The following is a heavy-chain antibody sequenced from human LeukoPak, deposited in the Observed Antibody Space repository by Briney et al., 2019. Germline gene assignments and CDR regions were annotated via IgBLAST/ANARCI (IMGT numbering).Heavy chain of an antibody. J-gene: IGHJ3*02. V-gene: IGHV3-9*01. CDR1: GFTFDDYA. CDR2: ISWNSGSI. D-gene: IGHD1-1*01. Sequence: PGGSLRLSCAASGFTFDDYAMHWVRQAPGKGLEWVSGISWNSGSIGYADSVKGRFTISRDNSKNTVSLQMNSLRVDDTAVYYCARTDRTGTAGSAFDNWGQGTEVTVSS. CDR3: ARTDRTGTAGSAFDN.